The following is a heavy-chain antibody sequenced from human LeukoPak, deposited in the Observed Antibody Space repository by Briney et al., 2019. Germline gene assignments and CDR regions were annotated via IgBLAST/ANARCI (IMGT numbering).Heavy chain of an antibody. CDR3: ARSGPRVDNFDY. J-gene: IGHJ4*02. CDR2: INHSGST. CDR1: GGSFSGYY. D-gene: IGHD2-2*01. V-gene: IGHV4-34*01. Sequence: SETLSLTCAVYGGSFSGYYWSWIRQPPGKGLEWIGEINHSGSTNYNPSLKSRVTISVDTSKNQFSLKLRSVTAADTAVYYCARSGPRVDNFDYWGQGTLVTVSS.